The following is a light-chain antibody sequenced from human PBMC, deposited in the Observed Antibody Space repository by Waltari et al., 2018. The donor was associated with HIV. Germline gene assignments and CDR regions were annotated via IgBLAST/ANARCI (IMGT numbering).Light chain of an antibody. J-gene: IGKJ1*01. CDR3: QQYRGT. Sequence: EIVMTQSPATLSVSLGERATLSCRPSQSVSSNLAWFQQKPGQAPRLRIYGASTRATGVPARFSGSGSGTEFTLTISSLQSEDFAVYYCQQYRGTFGQGTKVEIK. V-gene: IGKV3-15*01. CDR2: GAS. CDR1: QSVSSN.